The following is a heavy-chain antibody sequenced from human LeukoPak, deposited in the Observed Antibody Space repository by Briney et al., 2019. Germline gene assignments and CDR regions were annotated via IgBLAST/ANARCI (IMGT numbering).Heavy chain of an antibody. CDR3: ARDPAYGAFDI. Sequence: PGGSLRLSCEASGFTFGSYAMSWVRQAPGKGLEWVAIINPDGSRGSYVDSVKGRFAISRDNALNSLFLQMNSLSAEDTAVYYCARDPAYGAFDIWGQGATVTVSS. V-gene: IGHV3-7*01. J-gene: IGHJ3*02. D-gene: IGHD2-21*01. CDR1: GFTFGSYA. CDR2: INPDGSRG.